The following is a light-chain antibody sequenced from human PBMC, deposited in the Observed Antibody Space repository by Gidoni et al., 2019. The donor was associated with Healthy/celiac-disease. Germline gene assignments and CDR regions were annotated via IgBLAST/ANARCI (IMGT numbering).Light chain of an antibody. V-gene: IGKV3-20*01. J-gene: IGKJ1*01. Sequence: RLLIYGASSRATGIPDRFSGSGAGTDFTLTISRLEPEDFAVYYWQQPARFGQXVKVEIK. CDR2: GAS. CDR3: QQPAR.